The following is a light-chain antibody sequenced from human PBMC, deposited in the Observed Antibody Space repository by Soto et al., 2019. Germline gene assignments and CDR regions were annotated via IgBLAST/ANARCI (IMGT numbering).Light chain of an antibody. V-gene: IGLV2-23*02. CDR2: EVS. CDR3: CSYEGSSTFSYV. CDR1: SSDVGSYNL. J-gene: IGLJ1*01. Sequence: HSVLTQPASVSGSPGQSITISCTGTSSDVGSYNLVSWYQQHPGKAPKLMIYEVSKRPSGVSNRFSGSKSGNTASLTISGLQAEDEADYYCCSYEGSSTFSYVFGTGTRVTVL.